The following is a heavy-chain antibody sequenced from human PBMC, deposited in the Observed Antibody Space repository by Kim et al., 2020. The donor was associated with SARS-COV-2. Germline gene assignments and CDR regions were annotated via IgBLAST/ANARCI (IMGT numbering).Heavy chain of an antibody. CDR1: GFTVSSNY. Sequence: GGSLRLSCAASGFTVSSNYMSWVRQAPGKGLEWVSVIYSGGTTHYADSVKGRFIISRDNSENMVYLQMNSLRAEDTAVYYCVRAVRGYYFDYWGQGTLVTVSS. CDR2: IYSGGTT. D-gene: IGHD6-6*01. J-gene: IGHJ4*02. V-gene: IGHV3-66*01. CDR3: VRAVRGYYFDY.